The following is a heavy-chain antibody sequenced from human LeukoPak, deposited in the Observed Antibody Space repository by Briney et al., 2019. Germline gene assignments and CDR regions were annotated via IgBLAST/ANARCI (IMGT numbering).Heavy chain of an antibody. D-gene: IGHD3-10*01. Sequence: ESSETLSLTCTVSGGSISSYYWSWIRQPPGKGLEWIGYIYYSGSTYYNPSLKSRVTISVDTSKNQFSLKLSSVTAADTAVYYCVRGHYFLYWGQGTLVTVSS. CDR2: IYYSGST. CDR3: VRGHYFLY. J-gene: IGHJ4*02. V-gene: IGHV4-59*06. CDR1: GGSISSYY.